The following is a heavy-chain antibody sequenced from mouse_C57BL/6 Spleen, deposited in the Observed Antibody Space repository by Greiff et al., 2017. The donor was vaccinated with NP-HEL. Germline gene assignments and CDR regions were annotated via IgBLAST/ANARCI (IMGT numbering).Heavy chain of an antibody. V-gene: IGHV5-17*01. Sequence: DVHLVESGGGLVKPGGSLKLSCAASGFTFSDYGMHWVRQAPEKGLEWVAYISSGSSTIYYADTVKGRFTISRDNAKNTLFLQMTSLRSEDTAMYYCAFRYFDVWGTGTTVTVSS. CDR1: GFTFSDYG. CDR2: ISSGSSTI. CDR3: AFRYFDV. J-gene: IGHJ1*03.